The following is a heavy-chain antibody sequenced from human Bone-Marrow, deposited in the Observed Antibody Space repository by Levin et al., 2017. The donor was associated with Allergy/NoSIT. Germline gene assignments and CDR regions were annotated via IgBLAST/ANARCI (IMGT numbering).Heavy chain of an antibody. D-gene: IGHD3-22*01. J-gene: IGHJ6*02. V-gene: IGHV4-4*02. CDR1: GGSISSSNW. Sequence: SETLSLTCAVSGGSISSSNWWSWVRQPPGKGLEWIGEIYHSGSTNYNPSLKSRVTISVDKSKNQFSLKLSSVTAADTAVYYCARMKYYYDSSGYYYHHYYGMDGWGQGTTVTVSS. CDR3: ARMKYYYDSSGYYYHHYYGMDG. CDR2: IYHSGST.